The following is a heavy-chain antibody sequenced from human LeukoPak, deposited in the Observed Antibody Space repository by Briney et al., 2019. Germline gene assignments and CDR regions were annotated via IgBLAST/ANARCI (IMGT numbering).Heavy chain of an antibody. CDR2: INPSGGST. V-gene: IGHV1-46*01. J-gene: IGHJ4*02. CDR3: ARVVIRGVMCIGY. Sequence: ASVKVSCKASGYTFTSYYMHWVRQAPGQGLEWMGIINPSGGSTSYAQKFQGRVTMTRDTSISAAYMELSRLRSDDTAVYYCARVVIRGVMCIGYWGQGTLVTVSS. D-gene: IGHD3-10*01. CDR1: GYTFTSYY.